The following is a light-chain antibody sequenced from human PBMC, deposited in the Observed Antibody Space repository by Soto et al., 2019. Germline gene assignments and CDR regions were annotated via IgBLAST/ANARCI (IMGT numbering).Light chain of an antibody. J-gene: IGKJ4*01. V-gene: IGKV3-15*01. CDR2: GAS. CDR3: QQYKEWFS. CDR1: QSVRSV. Sequence: EILMTQSADTLSVSPGDRATLSCWASQSVRSVLAWYQQKPGQAPRLLIFGASTRATGIPARFSGSGSGTEFNLTISSLQSEDVGVYYCQQYKEWFSFGGGTKVQLK.